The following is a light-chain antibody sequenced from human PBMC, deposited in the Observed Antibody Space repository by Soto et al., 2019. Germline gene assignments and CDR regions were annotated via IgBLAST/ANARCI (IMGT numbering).Light chain of an antibody. J-gene: IGKJ2*01. CDR2: GAS. CDR1: QSVSSN. V-gene: IGKV3-15*01. Sequence: EIVMTQSPATLSVSPGERATLSCRASQSVSSNLAGYQQKPGQAPRLLIIGASTRATGIPSRFSGSGSGTEFTLTISSLQSEDFAVYYCQQYNNWPPRYTFGQGTKLEIK. CDR3: QQYNNWPPRYT.